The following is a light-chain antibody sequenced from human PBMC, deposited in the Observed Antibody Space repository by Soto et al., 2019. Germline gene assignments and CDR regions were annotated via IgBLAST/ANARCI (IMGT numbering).Light chain of an antibody. CDR2: KES. Sequence: DIQMTQSPSTLSASVGDRVTITCRASQSISSWLAWYQQKPGKAPKLLMYKESSLESGVPSRFSGSESGTEFTLTISSLQHDDFATYYCQQYNSYPCTFGQGTKLEIK. V-gene: IGKV1-5*03. CDR1: QSISSW. J-gene: IGKJ2*02. CDR3: QQYNSYPCT.